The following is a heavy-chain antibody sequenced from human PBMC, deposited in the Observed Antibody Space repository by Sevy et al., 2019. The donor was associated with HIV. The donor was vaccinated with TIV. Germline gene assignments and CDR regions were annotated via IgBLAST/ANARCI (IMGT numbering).Heavy chain of an antibody. CDR2: FSFGCGQI. J-gene: IGHJ4*02. Sequence: GGSLRLSCVASGFTFRDYSMSWVRQAPGKGLEWVSTFSFGCGQINYADSVKGRFTISRDNSKNSFYLQMNNLSAEDTAIYFCAREGCTKPHDYWGQGTLVTVSS. V-gene: IGHV3-23*01. D-gene: IGHD2-8*01. CDR1: GFTFRDYS. CDR3: AREGCTKPHDY.